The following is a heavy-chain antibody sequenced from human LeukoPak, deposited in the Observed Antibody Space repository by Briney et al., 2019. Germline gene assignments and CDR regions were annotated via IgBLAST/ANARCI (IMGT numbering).Heavy chain of an antibody. J-gene: IGHJ4*02. CDR2: ISWDGGST. V-gene: IGHV3-43D*04. CDR3: AKDEMDGSGSYYNLDY. CDR1: GFTFDDYA. D-gene: IGHD3-10*01. Sequence: PGGSLRLSCAASGFTFDDYATHWVRQAPGKGLEWVSLISWDGGSTYYADSVKGRFTISRDNSKNSLYLQMNSLRAEDTALYYCAKDEMDGSGSYYNLDYWGQGTLVTVSS.